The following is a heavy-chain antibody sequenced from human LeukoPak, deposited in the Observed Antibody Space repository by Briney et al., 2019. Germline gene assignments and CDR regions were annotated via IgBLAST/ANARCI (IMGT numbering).Heavy chain of an antibody. V-gene: IGHV3-48*04. J-gene: IGHJ3*02. CDR1: GFTFSSYS. D-gene: IGHD1-26*01. CDR3: ARDRFNSGSYRFAFGI. Sequence: GGSLRLSCAASGFTFSSYSMNWVRQAPGKGLEWVSHISSSSSTIYYADSVKGRFTISRDNAKNSLYLQMNSLRAEDTAVYYCARDRFNSGSYRFAFGIWGQGTMVTVSS. CDR2: ISSSSSTI.